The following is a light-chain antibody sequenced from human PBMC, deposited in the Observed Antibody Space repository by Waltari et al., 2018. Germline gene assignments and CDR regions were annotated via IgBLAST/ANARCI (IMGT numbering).Light chain of an antibody. CDR1: SGHNTYA. J-gene: IGLJ3*02. CDR2: VTNDGSH. Sequence: QVVLTQSPSASASLGASVNLTCTLSSGHNTYAIAWHQQQPERGPRYLMEVTNDGSHVKGVGIPGRFSGSSSGAERYLTISSLQSEDEADYYCQAWGTGLIGVFGGGTKLTVL. V-gene: IGLV4-69*01. CDR3: QAWGTGLIGV.